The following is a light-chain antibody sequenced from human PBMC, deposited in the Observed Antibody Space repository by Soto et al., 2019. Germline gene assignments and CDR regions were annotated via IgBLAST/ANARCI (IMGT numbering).Light chain of an antibody. J-gene: IGKJ1*01. Sequence: EIMMTQSPATLSVSPGERATLSCRASHTVTSNLAWYQQKPGQAPRLLIYGASTRATGIPARFSGSGSGTEFTLTIYCLQSEDFAVYYCQQYNYWPRTFGQGTKVEIK. CDR2: GAS. CDR3: QQYNYWPRT. V-gene: IGKV3-15*01. CDR1: HTVTSN.